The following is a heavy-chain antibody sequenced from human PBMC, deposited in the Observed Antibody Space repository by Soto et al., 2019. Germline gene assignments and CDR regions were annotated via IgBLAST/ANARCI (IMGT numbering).Heavy chain of an antibody. Sequence: QVQLQQWGAGLLKPSETLSLNCAVTGGSLSGYYWSWIRQPPGKGLEWIGEVKDGGHTNYSPSLRGRVTIASDTSNNQFSLRLISVTAADTGVYYCARGQEGVVATHWLQGSLVTVSS. V-gene: IGHV4-34*01. CDR3: ARGQEGVVATH. D-gene: IGHD5-12*01. J-gene: IGHJ4*02. CDR1: GGSLSGYY. CDR2: VKDGGHT.